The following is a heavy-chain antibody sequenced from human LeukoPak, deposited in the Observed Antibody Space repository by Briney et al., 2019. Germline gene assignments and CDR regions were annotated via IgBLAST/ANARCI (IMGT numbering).Heavy chain of an antibody. CDR3: ARSSMVRGEDY. J-gene: IGHJ4*02. V-gene: IGHV4-39*07. Sequence: SETLSLTCTVSGGSISSSSYYWGWIRQPPGKGLEWIGSIYYSGSTYYNPSLKSRVTISVDTSKNQFSLKLSSVTAADTAVYYCARSSMVRGEDYWGQGTLVTVSS. CDR2: IYYSGST. D-gene: IGHD3-10*01. CDR1: GGSISSSSYY.